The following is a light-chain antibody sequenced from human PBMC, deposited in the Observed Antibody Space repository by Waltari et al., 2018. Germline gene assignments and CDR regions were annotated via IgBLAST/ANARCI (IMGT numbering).Light chain of an antibody. CDR3: AAWDDSLSGRV. CDR2: NNN. V-gene: IGLV1-47*01. Sequence: QPVLTQPPSASGTPGQTVTISCSGSSPTIGKSFVKCYQQFPGTAPTILIFNNNNRPSGVPDRFSGSKSGTSASLAISGLRSEDEADYYCAAWDDSLSGRVFGGGTKLTV. J-gene: IGLJ3*02. CDR1: SPTIGKSF.